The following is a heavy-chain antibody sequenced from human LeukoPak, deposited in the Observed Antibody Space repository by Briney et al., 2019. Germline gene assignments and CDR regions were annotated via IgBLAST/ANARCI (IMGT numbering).Heavy chain of an antibody. CDR3: AGGYYYDSSGYYSHLGY. CDR1: GGTFSSYA. D-gene: IGHD3-22*01. V-gene: IGHV1-69*05. CDR2: IIPIFGTA. J-gene: IGHJ4*02. Sequence: SVKVSCKASGGTFSSYAISWVRQAPGQGLEWMGGIIPIFGTANYAQKFQGRVTITTDESTSTAYMELSSLRSEDTAVYYCAGGYYYDSSGYYSHLGYWGQGTLVTVSS.